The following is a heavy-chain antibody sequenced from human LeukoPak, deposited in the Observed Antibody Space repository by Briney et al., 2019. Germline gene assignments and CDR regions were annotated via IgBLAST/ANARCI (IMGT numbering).Heavy chain of an antibody. D-gene: IGHD1-26*01. CDR2: ISYDGTNK. V-gene: IGHV3-30*03. J-gene: IGHJ4*02. CDR1: GFTFSNYD. Sequence: QPGRSLRLSCAASGFTFSNYDMHWVRQAPGKGLEWVAVISYDGTNKYYADSVKGRFTISRDNSKNTLHLQMNSLRAEDTAVYYCARERSGSYDFFDYWGQGTLVTVSS. CDR3: ARERSGSYDFFDY.